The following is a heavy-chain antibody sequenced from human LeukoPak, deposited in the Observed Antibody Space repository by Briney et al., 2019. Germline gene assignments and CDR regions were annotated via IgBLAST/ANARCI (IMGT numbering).Heavy chain of an antibody. D-gene: IGHD6-6*01. Sequence: PGGSLRLSCAASGFTFRGYWMSWVRQAPGKGLEWVASIKEDGSEKYYVDSVKGRFTISRDNAKNSLNLQMDSLRVEDTAVYYCTRGDSSSKIDYWGQGTLVTVSS. CDR1: GFTFRGYW. CDR2: IKEDGSEK. CDR3: TRGDSSSKIDY. V-gene: IGHV3-7*01. J-gene: IGHJ4*02.